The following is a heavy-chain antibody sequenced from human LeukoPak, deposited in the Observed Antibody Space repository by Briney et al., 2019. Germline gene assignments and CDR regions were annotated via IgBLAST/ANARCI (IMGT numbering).Heavy chain of an antibody. CDR2: IYTTGRT. CDR1: GGSISSYW. J-gene: IGHJ4*02. Sequence: SGTLSHNCSVSGGSISSYWWSWIRQPAGKGMDFIGRIYTTGRTNYNPSLKSRVSMSVDTSKNKFSLELRSVTAADTAVYFCSRAGYTISSYRFDYWGQGALVTVSS. D-gene: IGHD3-16*02. CDR3: SRAGYTISSYRFDY. V-gene: IGHV4-4*07.